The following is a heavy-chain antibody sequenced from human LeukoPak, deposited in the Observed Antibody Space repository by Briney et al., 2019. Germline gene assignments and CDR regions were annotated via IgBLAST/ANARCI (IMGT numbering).Heavy chain of an antibody. V-gene: IGHV1-46*01. D-gene: IGHD2-21*01. CDR3: ARDESTSILWW. CDR2: INPSGGST. Sequence: ASVKVSCKASGYTFINYYMHCVRQAPGQGLEWMGIINPSGGSTSYAQKFQGRVTMTRDTSTSTVYMELSSLRSEDTAVYYCARDESTSILWWWGQGTLVTVSS. J-gene: IGHJ1*01. CDR1: GYTFINYY.